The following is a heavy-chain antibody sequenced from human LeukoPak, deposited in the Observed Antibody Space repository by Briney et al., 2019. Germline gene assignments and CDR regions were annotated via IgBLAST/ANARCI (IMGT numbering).Heavy chain of an antibody. CDR2: IYYSGST. CDR3: ARYGPYDSSAHSPYNWFDP. V-gene: IGHV4-59*08. D-gene: IGHD3-22*01. CDR1: GGSISSYF. J-gene: IGHJ5*02. Sequence: SETLSLTCTVSGGSISSYFWSWIRQPPGKGLEWIGYIYYSGSTNYNTSLKSRVTISVDTSKNQFSLKLSSVTAADTAVYYCARYGPYDSSAHSPYNWFDPWGQGTLVTVSS.